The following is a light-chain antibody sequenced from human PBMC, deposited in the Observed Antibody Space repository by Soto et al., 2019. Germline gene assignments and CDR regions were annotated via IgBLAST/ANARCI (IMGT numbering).Light chain of an antibody. J-gene: IGKJ2*01. Sequence: DIQMTQSPASLSASVGDRVTITCRASQSISKNLNWYQHKVGKAPQLLIYSASDSQAVVPSRFSGSGSGTDFTLIISGLQTEDFATYYCKQSYIYPYTFGQGTKVEIK. CDR1: QSISKN. CDR2: SAS. V-gene: IGKV1-39*01. CDR3: KQSYIYPYT.